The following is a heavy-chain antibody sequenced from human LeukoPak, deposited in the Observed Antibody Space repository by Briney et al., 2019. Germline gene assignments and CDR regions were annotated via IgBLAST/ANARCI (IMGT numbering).Heavy chain of an antibody. CDR2: ISYDGSNK. CDR3: ASLWTDYYDSSGNNWFDP. Sequence: PGRSLRLSCAASGFTFSSYAMHWVRQAPGKGLEWVAVISYDGSNKYYADSVKGRFTISRDNSKNTLYLQMNSLRAEDTAVYYCASLWTDYYDSSGNNWFDPWGQGTLVTVSS. D-gene: IGHD3-22*01. J-gene: IGHJ5*02. CDR1: GFTFSSYA. V-gene: IGHV3-30*01.